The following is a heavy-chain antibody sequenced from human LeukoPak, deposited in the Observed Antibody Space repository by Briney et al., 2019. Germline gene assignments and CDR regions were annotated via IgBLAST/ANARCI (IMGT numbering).Heavy chain of an antibody. V-gene: IGHV4-31*03. CDR2: SFSGGST. J-gene: IGHJ5*02. Sequence: SETLSLTCSASGDPISRGAYYWSWVRQSPGKGLEWIGYSFSGGSTSHNPSLSSRVPVSFDTSKNQFFLNLNSVTAADSAVSYCSREAWAGTLSGWFDPWGQGTLVTVSS. CDR3: SREAWAGTLSGWFDP. CDR1: GDPISRGAYY. D-gene: IGHD1-7*01.